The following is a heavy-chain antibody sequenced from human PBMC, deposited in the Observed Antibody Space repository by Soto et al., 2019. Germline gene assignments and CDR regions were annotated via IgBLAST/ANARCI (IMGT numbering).Heavy chain of an antibody. CDR3: AKSPWTYYYDSSGYWNWFDP. J-gene: IGHJ5*02. CDR2: IYHSGST. CDR1: GGSFSGYY. D-gene: IGHD3-22*01. V-gene: IGHV4-34*09. Sequence: SETLSLTCAVYGGSFSGYYWSWIRQPPGKGLEWIGDIYHSGSTNYNPPLKSRVTISVDTSKNQFSLKLSSVTAADTAVYYCAKSPWTYYYDSSGYWNWFDPWGQGTLVTVSS.